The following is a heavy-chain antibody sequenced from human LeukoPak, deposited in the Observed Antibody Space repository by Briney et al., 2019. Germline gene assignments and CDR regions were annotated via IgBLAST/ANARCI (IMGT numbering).Heavy chain of an antibody. CDR1: GFTFSSYA. Sequence: GGSLRLSCAASGFTFSSYAMHWVRQAPGKGLEWVAVISYDGSNKYYADSVKGRFTISRDNSKNTLYLQMNSLRAEDTAVYYCATLDRDCSGGSCYHPFDYWGQGTLVTVSS. D-gene: IGHD2-15*01. CDR2: ISYDGSNK. J-gene: IGHJ4*02. V-gene: IGHV3-30*04. CDR3: ATLDRDCSGGSCYHPFDY.